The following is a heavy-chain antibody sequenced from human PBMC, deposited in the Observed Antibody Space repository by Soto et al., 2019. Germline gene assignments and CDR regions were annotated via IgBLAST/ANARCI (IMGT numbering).Heavy chain of an antibody. V-gene: IGHV1-69*13. CDR1: GGTFSSYA. J-gene: IGHJ6*02. CDR3: ARDAHHLTVTTRIYYYCGMDV. CDR2: IIPIFGTA. Sequence: SVKVSCKASGGTFSSYAISWVRQAPGQGLEWMGGIIPIFGTANYAQKFQGRVTITADESTSTAYMELSSLRSEDTAVYYCARDAHHLTVTTRIYYYCGMDVWGQGTTVTVSS. D-gene: IGHD4-17*01.